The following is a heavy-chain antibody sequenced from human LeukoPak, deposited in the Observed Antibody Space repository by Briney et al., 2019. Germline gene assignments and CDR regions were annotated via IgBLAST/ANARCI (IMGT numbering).Heavy chain of an antibody. Sequence: PSETLSLTCTVSGGSINSSTYYWGWIRQPPGKGLEWIGSIYYSGSTYYNPSLKSRVTISVDTSKNQFSLKLSSVTAADTAVYYCARQGVYNSSWKAKKYYFDYWGQGTLVTVSS. J-gene: IGHJ4*02. CDR3: ARQGVYNSSWKAKKYYFDY. D-gene: IGHD6-13*01. CDR1: GGSINSSTYY. V-gene: IGHV4-39*01. CDR2: IYYSGST.